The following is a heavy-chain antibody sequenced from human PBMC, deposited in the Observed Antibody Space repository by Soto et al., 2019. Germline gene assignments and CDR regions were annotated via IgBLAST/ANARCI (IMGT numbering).Heavy chain of an antibody. CDR1: GGSFSSYA. Sequence: QVQLMQSGAEVKKPGSSVKVSCKASGGSFSSYAINWVRQAPGQGLEWMGGIIPMFGTPNYAQKLQGRVTLTADESTNTAYMELGSLRSEDTAVYYCDRVIGGSGWYGAFGSWGQGTLVTVSS. J-gene: IGHJ4*02. D-gene: IGHD6-19*01. V-gene: IGHV1-69*01. CDR3: DRVIGGSGWYGAFGS. CDR2: IIPMFGTP.